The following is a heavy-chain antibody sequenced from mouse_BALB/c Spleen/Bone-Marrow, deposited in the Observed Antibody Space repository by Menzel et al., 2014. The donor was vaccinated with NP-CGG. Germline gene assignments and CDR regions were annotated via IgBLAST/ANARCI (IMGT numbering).Heavy chain of an antibody. D-gene: IGHD1-2*01. Sequence: EVMLVESGGGLVQPGGSLKPSCAASGFDFSGYWMTWVRQAPGKGLEWIGEINPDSSTINYTPSLKDKFIISRDNAKNALYLQMSKVRSEDTALYCCARPGYYGYQDVWGAGTTVTVSS. J-gene: IGHJ1*01. CDR3: ARPGYYGYQDV. V-gene: IGHV4-1*02. CDR1: GFDFSGYW. CDR2: INPDSSTI.